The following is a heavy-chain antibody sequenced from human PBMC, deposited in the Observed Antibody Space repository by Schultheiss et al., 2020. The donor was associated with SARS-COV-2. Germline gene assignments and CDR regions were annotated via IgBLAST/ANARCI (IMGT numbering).Heavy chain of an antibody. Sequence: GGSLRLSCAASGFTFSSYAMSWVRQAPGKGLEWVSAISGSGGSTYYADSVKGRFTISRDNSKNTLYLQMNSLRAEDTAVYYCVKTVHSGSYPGAFDIWGQGTMVTVSS. J-gene: IGHJ3*02. V-gene: IGHV3-23*01. CDR1: GFTFSSYA. CDR3: VKTVHSGSYPGAFDI. CDR2: ISGSGGST. D-gene: IGHD1-26*01.